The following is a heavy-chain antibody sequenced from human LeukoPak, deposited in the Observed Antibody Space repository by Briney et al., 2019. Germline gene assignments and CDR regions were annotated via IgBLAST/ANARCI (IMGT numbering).Heavy chain of an antibody. J-gene: IGHJ5*02. V-gene: IGHV4-34*01. D-gene: IGHD3-10*01. Sequence: SETLSLTCAVYGGSFSGYYWSWIRQPPGEGPEWIGEINHSAYTNYNPSLKSRVALSVDPSKNQFSLRMSSVTAADTAVYYCARDPSSFGGRFDPWGQGTLVAVSS. CDR2: INHSAYT. CDR3: ARDPSSFGGRFDP. CDR1: GGSFSGYY.